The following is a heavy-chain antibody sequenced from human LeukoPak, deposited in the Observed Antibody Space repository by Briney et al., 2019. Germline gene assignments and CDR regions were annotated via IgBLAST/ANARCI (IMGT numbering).Heavy chain of an antibody. J-gene: IGHJ4*02. CDR2: IWHDGSTK. CDR3: ARGRPHGNDY. Sequence: PGGSLRLSCAASGFSFTSQGMHWVRQAPGKGLEWVAVIWHDGSTKYYTDSVKGRFTISRDNSQNTLYLQMDSLRADDTAVYYCARGRPHGNDYWGQGTLVTVSS. CDR1: GFSFTSQG. V-gene: IGHV3-33*01. D-gene: IGHD4-23*01.